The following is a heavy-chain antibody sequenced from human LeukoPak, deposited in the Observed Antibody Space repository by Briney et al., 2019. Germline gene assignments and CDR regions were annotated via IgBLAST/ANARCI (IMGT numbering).Heavy chain of an antibody. CDR3: ARSVDYDFWSEDIGLEY. D-gene: IGHD3-3*01. V-gene: IGHV3-11*04. J-gene: IGHJ4*02. Sequence: GSLRLSCAASGFTFSDYYMSWIRQAPGKGLEWVSYISSSGSTIYYADSVKGRFTISRDNAKNSLYLQMNSLRAEDTAVYYCARSVDYDFWSEDIGLEYWGQGTLVTVSS. CDR1: GFTFSDYY. CDR2: ISSSGSTI.